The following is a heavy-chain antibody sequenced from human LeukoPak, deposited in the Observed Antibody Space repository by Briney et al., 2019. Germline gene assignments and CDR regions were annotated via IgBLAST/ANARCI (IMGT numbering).Heavy chain of an antibody. J-gene: IGHJ4*02. D-gene: IGHD6-13*01. CDR1: EFTFRSYL. CDR3: ARSWAGSWYWFDY. V-gene: IGHV3-74*01. Sequence: PGGSLRLSWAASEFTFRSYLMHWVRQAPGKGLVWVSRINGDGSTTNYADSVRGRFTICRDNAKNTLYLQMNSLRAEDTAVYYCARSWAGSWYWFDYWGQGTLVTVSS. CDR2: INGDGSTT.